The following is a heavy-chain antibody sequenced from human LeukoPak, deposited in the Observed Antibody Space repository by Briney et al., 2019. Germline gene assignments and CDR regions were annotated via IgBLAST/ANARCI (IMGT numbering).Heavy chain of an antibody. V-gene: IGHV4-39*01. CDR2: IYFSGTT. Sequence: PSETLSLTCSVSGGSIRSGDYFWGWIRQPPGKGLEWIGTIYFSGTTYYNPSLKSRVTISVDTSKNQLSLKVNSVTAADTAVYYCARRSVPAAGMFDPWGQGTLVTVSP. D-gene: IGHD2-2*01. CDR3: ARRSVPAAGMFDP. CDR1: GGSIRSGDYF. J-gene: IGHJ5*02.